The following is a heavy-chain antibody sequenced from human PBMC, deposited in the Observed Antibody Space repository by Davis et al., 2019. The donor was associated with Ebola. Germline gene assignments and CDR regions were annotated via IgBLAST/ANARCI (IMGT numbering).Heavy chain of an antibody. CDR3: ARDVGVEFDY. V-gene: IGHV3-7*03. Sequence: GGSLRLSCAASGFTVSSNHMSWVRQAPGKGLEWVANIKQDGSEKYYLDSVKGRFTISRDNAKNSLYLQMDDLRADDAAVYYCARDVGVEFDYWGQGTRVTVSS. D-gene: IGHD3-10*01. J-gene: IGHJ4*02. CDR1: GFTVSSNH. CDR2: IKQDGSEK.